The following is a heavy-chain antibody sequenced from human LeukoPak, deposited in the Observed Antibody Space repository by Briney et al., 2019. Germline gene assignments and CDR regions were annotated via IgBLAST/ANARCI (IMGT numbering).Heavy chain of an antibody. D-gene: IGHD1-26*01. CDR2: ISSSGSTI. CDR3: ARDPELYSGSC. J-gene: IGHJ4*02. V-gene: IGHV3-48*04. CDR1: GFTFSSYS. Sequence: PGGSLRLSCAAPGFTFSSYSMSWIRQAPGKGLEWVSYISSSGSTIYYADSVKGRFTISRDNAKNSLYLQMNSLRAEDTAVYYCARDPELYSGSCWGQGTLVTVSS.